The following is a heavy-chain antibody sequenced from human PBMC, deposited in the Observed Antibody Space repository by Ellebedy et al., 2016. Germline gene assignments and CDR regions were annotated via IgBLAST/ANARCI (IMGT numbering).Heavy chain of an antibody. Sequence: SETLSHTXTVSGGSISSRSYHWGWIRQSPGKGLEWIGSMYYDGNIYYNPSLKSRVTISVDTSKNQFSLNLTSVTAADTAVYYCARRVGATPPDFWGQGTLVTVSS. V-gene: IGHV4-39*01. CDR1: GGSISSRSYH. J-gene: IGHJ4*02. CDR2: MYYDGNI. D-gene: IGHD1-26*01. CDR3: ARRVGATPPDF.